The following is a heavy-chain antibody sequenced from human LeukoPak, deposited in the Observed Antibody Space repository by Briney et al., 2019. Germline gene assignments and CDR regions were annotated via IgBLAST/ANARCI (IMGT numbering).Heavy chain of an antibody. CDR3: ARAGIVATIANPNWFDP. CDR2: IYTSGST. J-gene: IGHJ5*02. CDR1: GGSISSYY. D-gene: IGHD5-12*01. Sequence: SETLSLTCTVSGGSISSYYWSWIRQPAGKGLEWIGRIYTSGSTNYNPSLKSRVTMSVDTSKNQFSLKLSSVTAADTAVYYCARAGIVATIANPNWFDPWGQGTLVTVSS. V-gene: IGHV4-4*07.